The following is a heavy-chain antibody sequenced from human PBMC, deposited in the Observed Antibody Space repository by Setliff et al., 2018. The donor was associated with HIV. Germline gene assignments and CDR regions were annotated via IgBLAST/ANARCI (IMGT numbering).Heavy chain of an antibody. CDR2: ISPDSGAS. D-gene: IGHD2-21*02. V-gene: IGHV1-2*06. Sequence: VASVKVSCKTPANTFTGYYIHWVRQAPGQGLEWMGRISPDSGASNYAQKFQGRVTMTRDTSITTAYMELTGLTSDDTAMYYCATDPYSSDWQYFYYYYMDVWGTGTAVTVSS. J-gene: IGHJ6*03. CDR3: ATDPYSSDWQYFYYYYMDV. CDR1: ANTFTGYY.